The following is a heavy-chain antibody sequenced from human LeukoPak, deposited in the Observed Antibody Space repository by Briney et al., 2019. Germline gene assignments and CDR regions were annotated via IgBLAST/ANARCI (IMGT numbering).Heavy chain of an antibody. CDR3: ARGSGNYYFDP. J-gene: IGHJ5*02. CDR1: GYTFTRCD. Sequence: GASVKVSCKAPGYTFTRCDINWVGPATGQGGERRGGMNPKSGKRGYAQKFQGRVTITRNTYIRTVYMELSSLRSEDTAVYYCARGSGNYYFDPWGQGTLVTVSS. D-gene: IGHD1-26*01. V-gene: IGHV1-8*01. CDR2: MNPKSGKR.